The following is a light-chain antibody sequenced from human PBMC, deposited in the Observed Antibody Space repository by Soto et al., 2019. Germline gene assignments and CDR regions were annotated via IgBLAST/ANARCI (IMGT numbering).Light chain of an antibody. J-gene: IGLJ2*01. Sequence: QSALTQPASVSGSPGQSITISCTGTSSDVGSYNLVSWYQQHPGKAPKLMIYEGSKRPSGVSNRFSVSKSGNTASLTISGLQAEDEADYYCCSYAGSSPYVVFGGGTKLTVL. CDR3: CSYAGSSPYVV. V-gene: IGLV2-23*01. CDR2: EGS. CDR1: SSDVGSYNL.